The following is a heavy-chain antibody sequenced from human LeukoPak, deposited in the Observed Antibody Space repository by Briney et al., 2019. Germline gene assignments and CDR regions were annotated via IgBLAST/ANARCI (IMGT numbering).Heavy chain of an antibody. D-gene: IGHD3-9*01. Sequence: ASVKVSCKASGYTFTGYYMHCVRQAPGQGLEWMGWINPNRGGTNYAQKFQGRVTMTRDTSISTAYMELSRLRSDDTAVYYCARILTGYYYFDYWGQGTLVTVSS. CDR2: INPNRGGT. J-gene: IGHJ4*02. CDR3: ARILTGYYYFDY. CDR1: GYTFTGYY. V-gene: IGHV1-2*02.